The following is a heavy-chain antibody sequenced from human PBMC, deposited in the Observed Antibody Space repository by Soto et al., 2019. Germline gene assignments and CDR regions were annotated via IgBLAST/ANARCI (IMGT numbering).Heavy chain of an antibody. V-gene: IGHV1-69*05. CDR3: APAYSYGTGRAGSYHNGMDV. CDR2: SIPIFGTA. D-gene: IGHD5-18*01. CDR1: GGTFSSYS. J-gene: IGHJ6*02. Sequence: SSVKVSCKASGGTFSSYSIIWVRQAPGQGLEWMGGSIPIFGTANYAQQFHGRVRLTTGESRSTPYMELRNLSSEHTPVHDCAPAYSYGTGRAGSYHNGMDVWGQGNTVTVSS.